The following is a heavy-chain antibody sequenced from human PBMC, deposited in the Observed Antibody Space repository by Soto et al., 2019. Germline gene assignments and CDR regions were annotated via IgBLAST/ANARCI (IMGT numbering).Heavy chain of an antibody. D-gene: IGHD3-10*01. CDR2: ISGSGGNT. CDR3: AKAPITMVRGAQPPYYFDY. J-gene: IGHJ4*02. Sequence: GGSLRLSCAASGFTFSSYAMGWVRQAPGKGLEWVSGISGSGGNTYYADSVKGRFSISRDTSKNTLYLQMNSLRAEDTAVYYCAKAPITMVRGAQPPYYFDYWGPGTLVTVSS. CDR1: GFTFSSYA. V-gene: IGHV3-23*01.